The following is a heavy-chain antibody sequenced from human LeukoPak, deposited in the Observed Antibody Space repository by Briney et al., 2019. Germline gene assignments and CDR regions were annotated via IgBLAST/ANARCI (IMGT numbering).Heavy chain of an antibody. CDR3: AKDRTVGASYWYFDL. Sequence: GGSLRLSCAASGFTFSSYGMHWVRQAPGKGLEWVAVISYDGSNKYYADSVKGRFTISRDSSKNTLFLHMNTLRAGDTAIYYCAKDRTVGASYWYFDLWGRGTLVTVSS. D-gene: IGHD1-26*01. J-gene: IGHJ2*01. V-gene: IGHV3-30*18. CDR1: GFTFSSYG. CDR2: ISYDGSNK.